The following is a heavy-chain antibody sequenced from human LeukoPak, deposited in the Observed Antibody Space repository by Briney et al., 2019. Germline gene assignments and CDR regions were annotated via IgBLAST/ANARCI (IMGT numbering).Heavy chain of an antibody. Sequence: ASVKVSCKASGYTFTGYYMHWVRQAPGQGLEWMGWINPNSGGTNYAQKFQGRVTMTRDTSISTAYMELSRLRSDDTAVYYCARDKGGYCSSTSCSRSMIYWGQGTLVTVSS. J-gene: IGHJ4*02. CDR1: GYTFTGYY. D-gene: IGHD2-2*01. CDR3: ARDKGGYCSSTSCSRSMIY. CDR2: INPNSGGT. V-gene: IGHV1-2*02.